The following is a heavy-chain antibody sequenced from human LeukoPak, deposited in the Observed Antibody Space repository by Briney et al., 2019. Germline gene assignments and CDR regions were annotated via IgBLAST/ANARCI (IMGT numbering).Heavy chain of an antibody. Sequence: PGGSLRLSCAASGFTFSNAWMSWVRQAPGKGLEWVGRIKSKTDGGTTDYAAPVKGRFTISRDDSKNTLYLQMNSLKTEDTAVYYCIMRWEPRVVKDYWGQGTLVTVSS. CDR3: IMRWEPRVVKDY. CDR2: IKSKTDGGTT. V-gene: IGHV3-15*01. CDR1: GFTFSNAW. J-gene: IGHJ4*02. D-gene: IGHD1-26*01.